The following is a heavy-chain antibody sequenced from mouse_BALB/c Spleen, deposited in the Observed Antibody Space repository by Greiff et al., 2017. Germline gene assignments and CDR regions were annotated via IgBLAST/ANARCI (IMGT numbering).Heavy chain of an antibody. V-gene: IGHV5-6-5*01. CDR1: GFTFSSYA. CDR2: ISSGGST. Sequence: EVQGVESGGGLVKPGGSLKLSCAASGFTFSSYAMSWVRQTPEKRLEWVASISSGGSTYYPDSVKGRFTISRDNARNILYLQMSSLRSEDTAMYYCAREEIYYYGSSPWFAYWGQGTLVTVSA. CDR3: AREEIYYYGSSPWFAY. J-gene: IGHJ3*01. D-gene: IGHD1-1*01.